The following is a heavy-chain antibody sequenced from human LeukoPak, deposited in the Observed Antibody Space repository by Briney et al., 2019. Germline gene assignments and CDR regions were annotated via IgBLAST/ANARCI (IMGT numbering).Heavy chain of an antibody. J-gene: IGHJ5*02. CDR2: ISAYNGNT. Sequence: GASVKVSCKASGYTFTSYGISWVRQAPGQRLEWMGWISAYNGNTHYAQKLQGRVTMTTDTSTSTVYMELRSLRSEDTAVYYCARMSYYDSSGDNWFDPWGQGTLVTVSS. CDR1: GYTFTSYG. V-gene: IGHV1-18*01. CDR3: ARMSYYDSSGDNWFDP. D-gene: IGHD3-22*01.